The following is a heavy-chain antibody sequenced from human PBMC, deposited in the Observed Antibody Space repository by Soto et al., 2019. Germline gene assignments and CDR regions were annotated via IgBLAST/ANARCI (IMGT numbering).Heavy chain of an antibody. V-gene: IGHV1-8*01. D-gene: IGHD3-3*01. Sequence: ASVKVSCKASGYTFTSYDINWVRQATGQGLEWMGWMNPNSGNTGYAQKFQGRVTMTRNTSISTAYMELGSLRSEDTAVYYCARGLTIFGWVDYWGQGTLVTVSS. CDR1: GYTFTSYD. J-gene: IGHJ4*02. CDR2: MNPNSGNT. CDR3: ARGLTIFGWVDY.